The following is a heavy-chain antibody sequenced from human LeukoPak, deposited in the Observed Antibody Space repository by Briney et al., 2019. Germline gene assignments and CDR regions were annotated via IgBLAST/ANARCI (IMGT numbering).Heavy chain of an antibody. Sequence: SVKVSCKASGYTFTSYGISWVRQAPGQGLEWMGGIIPIFGTANYAQKFQGRVTITADESTSTAYMELSSLRSEDTAVYYCARHYDFWSGFLDYYYMDVWGKGTTVTVSS. CDR2: IIPIFGTA. D-gene: IGHD3-3*01. CDR3: ARHYDFWSGFLDYYYMDV. V-gene: IGHV1-69*13. J-gene: IGHJ6*03. CDR1: GYTFTSYG.